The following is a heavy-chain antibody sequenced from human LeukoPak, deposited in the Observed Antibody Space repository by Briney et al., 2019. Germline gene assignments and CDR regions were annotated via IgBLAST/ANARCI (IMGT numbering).Heavy chain of an antibody. CDR2: VGTAGTGT. J-gene: IGHJ4*02. CDR3: ARRDTSGWYSLDY. V-gene: IGHV3-23*01. CDR1: GFTFSSHP. Sequence: GGSLRLSCAASGFTFSSHPMSWLRQAPGKGLEWVSSVGTAGTGTYYEDSVKGRFTISRDNSKNTIYLQMSSLRAEDTAIYYCARRDTSGWYSLDYWGQGTLVTVSS. D-gene: IGHD6-19*01.